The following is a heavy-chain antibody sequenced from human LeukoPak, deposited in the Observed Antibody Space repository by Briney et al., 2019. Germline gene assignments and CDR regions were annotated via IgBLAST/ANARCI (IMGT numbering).Heavy chain of an antibody. V-gene: IGHV3-11*01. CDR1: GFTFSGHY. Sequence: GGSLRLSCAASGFTFSGHYMSWIRQAPGKGLEWVSSFSLSGTTISYGDSVKGRFTVSRDNAKNSLFLQMNSLRAEDTAVYYCAREASCTSTTCYFDYWGQGTLVTVSS. CDR3: AREASCTSTTCYFDY. J-gene: IGHJ4*02. D-gene: IGHD2/OR15-2a*01. CDR2: FSLSGTTI.